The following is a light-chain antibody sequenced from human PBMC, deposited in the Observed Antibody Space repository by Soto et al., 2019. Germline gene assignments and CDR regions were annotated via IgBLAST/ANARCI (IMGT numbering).Light chain of an antibody. Sequence: EIVFTQSPATLSLSPWERATLSCRASQSVSRYLAWYQQKLGQAPRLLIYDASNRATGIPARFSGSGSGTDFTLTISSLEPEDFAVYYCQQRSNWTLTFGQGTKVDIK. CDR1: QSVSRY. CDR2: DAS. V-gene: IGKV3-11*01. CDR3: QQRSNWTLT. J-gene: IGKJ1*01.